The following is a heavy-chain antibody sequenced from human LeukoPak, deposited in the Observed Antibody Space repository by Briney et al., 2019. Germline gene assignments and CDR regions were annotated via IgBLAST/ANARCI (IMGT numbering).Heavy chain of an antibody. D-gene: IGHD1-7*01. Sequence: GGSLRLSCAASGFTFSSHAMNWVRQAPGKGLEWISSISTDSLTIKYADFVSGQFTISRDNSKNTLYLQMNSLRAEDTAVYYCAKGELEGWYFDLWGRGTLVTVSS. J-gene: IGHJ2*01. CDR2: ISTDSLTI. CDR3: AKGELEGWYFDL. CDR1: GFTFSSHA. V-gene: IGHV3-48*01.